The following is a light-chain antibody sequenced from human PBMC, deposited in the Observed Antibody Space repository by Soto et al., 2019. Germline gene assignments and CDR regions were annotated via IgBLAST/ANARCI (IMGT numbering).Light chain of an antibody. CDR2: EIS. J-gene: IGLJ1*01. CDR1: SSDVGHYNY. V-gene: IGLV2-14*01. Sequence: QSVLTQPASVSGSPGQSITISCTGTSSDVGHYNYVSWYQQHPGKAPKLMIYEISLRSSGVSNRFSGSKSGNTASLTISGLQAEDEADYYCSSYTSSSPYVFGTGTKVTV. CDR3: SSYTSSSPYV.